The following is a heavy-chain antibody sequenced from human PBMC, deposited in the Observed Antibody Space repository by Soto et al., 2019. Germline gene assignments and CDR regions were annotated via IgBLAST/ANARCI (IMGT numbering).Heavy chain of an antibody. J-gene: IGHJ6*02. D-gene: IGHD6-6*01. CDR2: IIPIFGTA. CDR3: ARSIWGSSSGVYYYYGMDV. Sequence: QVQLVQSGAEVKKPGSSVKVSCKASGGTFSSYAISWVRQAPGQGLEWMGGIIPIFGTANYAQKFQGRVTITADESTSTAYMELSSLRSDDTAVYFCARSIWGSSSGVYYYYGMDVWGQGTTVTVSS. V-gene: IGHV1-69*01. CDR1: GGTFSSYA.